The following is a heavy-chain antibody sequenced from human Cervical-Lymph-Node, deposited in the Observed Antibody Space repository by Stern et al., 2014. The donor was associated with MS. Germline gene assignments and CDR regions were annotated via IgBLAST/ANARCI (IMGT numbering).Heavy chain of an antibody. J-gene: IGHJ4*02. CDR1: GGTFSSYA. CDR2: IIPLFGTA. D-gene: IGHD2-2*01. V-gene: IGHV1-69*01. Sequence: VQLVESGAEVKKPGSSVKVSCKASGGTFSSYAISWVRQAPGQGLEWMGGIIPLFGTANYAQKFQGRVTITADESTSTAYMELSSLRSEDTAVYYCARVGGYCSSTSCYADYWGQGTLVTVSS. CDR3: ARVGGYCSSTSCYADY.